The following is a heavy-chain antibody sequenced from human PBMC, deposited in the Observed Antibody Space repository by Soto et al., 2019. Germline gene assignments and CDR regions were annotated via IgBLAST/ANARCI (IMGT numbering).Heavy chain of an antibody. CDR2: ISYDGSNK. D-gene: IGHD3-3*01. Sequence: QVQLVESGGGVVQPGRSLRLSCAASGFTFSSYGMHWVRQAPGKGLEWVAVISYDGSNKYYADSVKGRFTISRDNSKNTLYLQMNSLRAEDTAVYYCAKVLQYYYFWSGYYPHNGMDVWGQGTTVTVSS. V-gene: IGHV3-30*18. CDR1: GFTFSSYG. J-gene: IGHJ6*02. CDR3: AKVLQYYYFWSGYYPHNGMDV.